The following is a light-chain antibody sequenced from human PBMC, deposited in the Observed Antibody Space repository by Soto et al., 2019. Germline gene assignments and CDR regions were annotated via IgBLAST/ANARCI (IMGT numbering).Light chain of an antibody. Sequence: QSALTQPASVSGSPGQSITISCTGSTTDVGGYSYVSWYQQHPGKAPKLMIYDVNNRPSGVSDRFSGSKSGNTASLTISGLRAEDEADYYCSSYSKTSTPYVFGAGTKVTVL. CDR2: DVN. V-gene: IGLV2-14*01. J-gene: IGLJ1*01. CDR1: TTDVGGYSY. CDR3: SSYSKTSTPYV.